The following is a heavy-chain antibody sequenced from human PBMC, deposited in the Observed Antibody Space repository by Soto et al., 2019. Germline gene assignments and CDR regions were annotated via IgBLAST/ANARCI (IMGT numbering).Heavy chain of an antibody. V-gene: IGHV4-39*01. D-gene: IGHD2-15*01. J-gene: IGHJ4*02. Sequence: SETLSLTCTVSGGSISSSSYYWGWIRQPPGKGLEWIGSIYYSGSTYYNPSLKSRVTISVDTSKNQFSLKLSSVTAADTAVYYCARASRYCSGGSCHYFDYWGQGTLVTVSS. CDR1: GGSISSSSYY. CDR2: IYYSGST. CDR3: ARASRYCSGGSCHYFDY.